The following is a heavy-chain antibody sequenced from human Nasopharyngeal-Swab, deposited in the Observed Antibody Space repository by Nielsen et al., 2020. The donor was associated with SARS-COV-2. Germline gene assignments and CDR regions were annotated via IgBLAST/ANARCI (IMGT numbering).Heavy chain of an antibody. CDR3: ARREAGVPGGPFDI. V-gene: IGHV4-31*03. CDR1: GGSVDRGGQY. CDR2: MHCNGKT. Sequence: SETLSLTCTVSGGSVDRGGQYWSWIRQHPGKGLECLGYMHCNGKTYYTPSLKSRVNISMDKYKSEFSLKLDHVTAANTAVYYCARREAGVPGGPFDIWGRGTLVTVSS. J-gene: IGHJ2*01. D-gene: IGHD3-3*01.